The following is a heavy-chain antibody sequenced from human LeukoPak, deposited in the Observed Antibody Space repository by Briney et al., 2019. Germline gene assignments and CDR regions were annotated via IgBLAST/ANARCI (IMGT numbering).Heavy chain of an antibody. D-gene: IGHD5-24*01. CDR2: IIPTFGTA. CDR3: ARNVEMASLDY. J-gene: IGHJ4*02. CDR1: GYTFTSYG. Sequence: GASVKVSCKASGYTFTSYGISWVRQAPGQGLEWMGRIIPTFGTANYAQKFQGRVTITTDESTSTAYMELSSLRSEDTAVYYCARNVEMASLDYWGQGTLVTVSS. V-gene: IGHV1-69*05.